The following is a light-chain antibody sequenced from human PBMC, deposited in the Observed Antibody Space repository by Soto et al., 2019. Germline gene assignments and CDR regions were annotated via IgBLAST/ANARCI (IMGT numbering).Light chain of an antibody. CDR1: ESISSW. CDR2: KAP. CDR3: QQYNTYWT. V-gene: IGKV1-5*03. J-gene: IGKJ1*01. Sequence: DIQMTQSPSTLAASVGDRLTITCRASESISSWLAWYQQKPGKAPXXLIYKAPTLERRVPSRFSGTGSGTEFTLTISRLQPDDFATYFCQQYNTYWTFAQGTKVDI.